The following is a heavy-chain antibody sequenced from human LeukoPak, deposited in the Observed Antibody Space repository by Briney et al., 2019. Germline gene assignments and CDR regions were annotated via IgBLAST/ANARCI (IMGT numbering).Heavy chain of an antibody. CDR1: GDSIRIRDYY. V-gene: IGHV4-39*02. D-gene: IGHD3-3*01. J-gene: IGHJ5*02. CDR3: ATRRFTNWFDP. Sequence: SETLSLTCAVSGDSIRIRDYYCAWIRQPPGRWLEWIGTIYYSGNTYYSTSLKSRVTISVDAPKSLFSRRLTSETAADTAVYYCATRRFTNWFDPWGPGTLVTVSS. CDR2: IYYSGNT.